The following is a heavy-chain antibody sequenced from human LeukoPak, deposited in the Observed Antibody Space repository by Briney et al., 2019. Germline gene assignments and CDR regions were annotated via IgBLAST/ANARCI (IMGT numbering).Heavy chain of an antibody. D-gene: IGHD4/OR15-4a*01. Sequence: GGSLRLSCAASGFTFSSYSMNWVRQAPGKGLEWVSSISSSSSYIYYADSVKGRFTISRDNSKNTLYLQMNSLRADDTAVYYCARRAGAYSHPYDYWGQGTLVTVSS. J-gene: IGHJ4*02. CDR1: GFTFSSYS. CDR2: ISSSSSYI. CDR3: ARRAGAYSHPYDY. V-gene: IGHV3-21*04.